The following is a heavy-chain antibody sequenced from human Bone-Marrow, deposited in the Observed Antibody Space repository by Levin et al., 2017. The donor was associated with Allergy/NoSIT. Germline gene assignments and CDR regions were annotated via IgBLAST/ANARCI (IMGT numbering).Heavy chain of an antibody. Sequence: SVKVSCKASGGTFSNFAINWVRQAPGQGLEWMGGIIPIFGTAKYAQKFQGRVTITADESTATAYMELSSLRSEDTAVYYCASQRGSTVEVYFDYWGQGTLVTVSS. J-gene: IGHJ4*02. D-gene: IGHD2-8*02. V-gene: IGHV1-69*13. CDR3: ASQRGSTVEVYFDY. CDR1: GGTFSNFA. CDR2: IIPIFGTA.